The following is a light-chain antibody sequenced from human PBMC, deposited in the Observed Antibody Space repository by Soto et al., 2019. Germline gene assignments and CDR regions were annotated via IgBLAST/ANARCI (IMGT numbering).Light chain of an antibody. J-gene: IGKJ4*01. V-gene: IGKV3-11*01. CDR1: QSVSSN. Sequence: EIVLTQSPGTLSLSPGERATLSCRASQSVSSNLAWHQQKPGQAPRLLIYDASNRATGIPARFSGSGSGTDFTLTISSLEPEDFAVYYCQQRSNWPPLTFGGGTKVDIK. CDR2: DAS. CDR3: QQRSNWPPLT.